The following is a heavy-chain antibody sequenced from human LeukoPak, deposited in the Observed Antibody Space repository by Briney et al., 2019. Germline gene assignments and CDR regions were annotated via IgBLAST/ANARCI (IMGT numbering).Heavy chain of an antibody. D-gene: IGHD2-2*01. CDR1: GYSFASYW. Sequence: GESLKISCKASGYSFASYWIGWVRQMPGKGLEWMGIIYPGDSDTRYSPSFQGQVTISADKSISTAYLQWSSLKASDTAMYYCARGYLGYCSSTSCPYFDYWGQGTLVTVSS. J-gene: IGHJ4*02. V-gene: IGHV5-51*01. CDR2: IYPGDSDT. CDR3: ARGYLGYCSSTSCPYFDY.